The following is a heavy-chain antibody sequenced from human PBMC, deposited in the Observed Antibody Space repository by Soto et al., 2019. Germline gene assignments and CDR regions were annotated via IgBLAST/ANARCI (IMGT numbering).Heavy chain of an antibody. CDR2: ISGSGGST. CDR1: GFTFSSYA. D-gene: IGHD5-18*01. J-gene: IGHJ4*02. V-gene: IGHV3-23*01. CDR3: AKARYSLVGY. Sequence: GXSLRLSCAASGFTFSSYAMSCVRQAPGKGLEWVSAISGSGGSTYYADSVKGRFTISRDNSKNTLYLQMNSLRAEDTAVYYCAKARYSLVGYWGQGTLVTVSS.